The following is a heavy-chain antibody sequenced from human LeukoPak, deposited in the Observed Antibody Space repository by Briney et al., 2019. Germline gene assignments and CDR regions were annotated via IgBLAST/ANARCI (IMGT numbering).Heavy chain of an antibody. CDR2: ISSAGST. Sequence: PGGSLRLSCVVSGFTVSSNYMSWVRQAPGKGLEWVSVISSAGSTYYADSVKGRFAISRDDSKNTLYLQMNSLRAEDTAVYYCAKVRWGSDNALDSWGQGTLVTGSS. D-gene: IGHD3-16*01. J-gene: IGHJ4*02. CDR1: GFTVSSNY. V-gene: IGHV3-53*05. CDR3: AKVRWGSDNALDS.